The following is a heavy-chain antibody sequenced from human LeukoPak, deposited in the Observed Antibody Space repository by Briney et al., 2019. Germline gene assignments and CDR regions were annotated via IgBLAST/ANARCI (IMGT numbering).Heavy chain of an antibody. CDR1: GYTFTDYY. V-gene: IGHV1-2*02. CDR2: INPNSGGT. J-gene: IGHJ5*02. D-gene: IGHD5-24*01. Sequence: ASVKLSCKASGYTFTDYYMNWVRQAPGQGLEWMGWINPNSGGTNYAQKFQGRVTMTRDTSISTAYMELSRLRSDDTAVYYCARVEMATMRFDPWGQGTLVTVSS. CDR3: ARVEMATMRFDP.